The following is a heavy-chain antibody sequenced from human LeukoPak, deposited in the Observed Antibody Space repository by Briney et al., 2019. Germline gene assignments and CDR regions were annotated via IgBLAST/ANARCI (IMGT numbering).Heavy chain of an antibody. CDR1: GGSISSSSYY. V-gene: IGHV4-39*07. J-gene: IGHJ4*02. CDR3: AREGRYSSSWIDY. Sequence: SETLSLTCTVSGGSISSSSYYWGWIRQPPGKGLEWIGSIYYSGSTYYNPSLKSRVTISVDTSKNQFSLKLSSVTAADTAVYYCAREGRYSSSWIDYWGQGTLVTVSS. CDR2: IYYSGST. D-gene: IGHD6-13*01.